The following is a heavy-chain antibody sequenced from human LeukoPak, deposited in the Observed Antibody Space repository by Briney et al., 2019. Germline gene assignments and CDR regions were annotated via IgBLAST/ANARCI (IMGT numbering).Heavy chain of an antibody. D-gene: IGHD3-3*01. Sequence: SETLSLTCAVYGGSFSGYYWSWIRQPPGKGLEWIGEINHSGSTNYNPSLKSRVTISVDTSKNQFSLKLSSVTAADTAVYYCARDHRNPYDFWSGYYRDYYYYYGMDVWGQGTTVTVSS. CDR2: INHSGST. V-gene: IGHV4-34*01. CDR1: GGSFSGYY. CDR3: ARDHRNPYDFWSGYYRDYYYYYGMDV. J-gene: IGHJ6*02.